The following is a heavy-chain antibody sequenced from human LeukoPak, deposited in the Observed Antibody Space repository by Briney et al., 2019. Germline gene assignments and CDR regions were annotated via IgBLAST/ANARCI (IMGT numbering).Heavy chain of an antibody. V-gene: IGHV3-23*01. Sequence: GGSLRLSCAASRFTFNTYGMSWVRQAPGKGLEWVSAISGSGGSTYYADSVKGRFTISRGNSKNTLYLQVNSLRAEDTAVYYCAKGQGLRLPAAFDIWGQGTMVTVSS. J-gene: IGHJ3*02. D-gene: IGHD5-12*01. CDR1: RFTFNTYG. CDR3: AKGQGLRLPAAFDI. CDR2: ISGSGGST.